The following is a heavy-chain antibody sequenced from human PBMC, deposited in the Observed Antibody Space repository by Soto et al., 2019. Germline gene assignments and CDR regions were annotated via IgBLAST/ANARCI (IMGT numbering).Heavy chain of an antibody. Sequence: TSETLSLTCTVSGGSISSYYWSWIRQPPGKGLEWIGYIYYSGSTNYNPSLKSRVTISVDTSKNQFSLKLSSVTAADTAVYYCAREWGYGMDVWGQGTTVTVSS. D-gene: IGHD3-16*01. CDR1: GGSISSYY. CDR2: IYYSGST. J-gene: IGHJ6*02. CDR3: AREWGYGMDV. V-gene: IGHV4-59*01.